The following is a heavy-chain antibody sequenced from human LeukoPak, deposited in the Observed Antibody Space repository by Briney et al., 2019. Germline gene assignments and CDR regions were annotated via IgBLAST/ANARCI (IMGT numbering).Heavy chain of an antibody. D-gene: IGHD2-2*02. Sequence: PSETLSLTCAVYGGSFSGYYWSWIRQPPGKGLEWIGEINHSGSTNYNPSLKSRVTISVDTSKNQFSLKLSSVTAADTAVYYCARATPILGYCSSTSCYTDYWGQGTLVTVSS. CDR1: GGSFSGYY. V-gene: IGHV4-34*01. CDR3: ARATPILGYCSSTSCYTDY. CDR2: INHSGST. J-gene: IGHJ4*02.